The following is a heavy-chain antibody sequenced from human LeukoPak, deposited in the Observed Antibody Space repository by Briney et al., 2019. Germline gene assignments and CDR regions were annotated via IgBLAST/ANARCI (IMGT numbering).Heavy chain of an antibody. CDR2: IYHSGST. Sequence: SETLSLTCAVSGGSISSGGYSWSWIRQPPGKGLEWIGYIYHSGSTYYNPSLKSRVTISVDRSKNQFSLKLSSVTAADTAVYYCATLLRDNFDYWGQGTLVTVSS. J-gene: IGHJ4*02. CDR3: ATLLRDNFDY. V-gene: IGHV4-30-2*01. D-gene: IGHD3-22*01. CDR1: GGSISSGGYS.